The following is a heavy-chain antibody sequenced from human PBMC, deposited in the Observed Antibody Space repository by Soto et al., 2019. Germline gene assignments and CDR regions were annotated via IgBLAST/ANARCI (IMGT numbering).Heavy chain of an antibody. CDR1: GYTFINYY. V-gene: IGHV1-46*01. D-gene: IGHD6-13*01. Sequence: QVQLVQSGAEVKKPGASVTLSCKASGYTFINYYIHWVRQAPGQGLEWMGIFNPTRGSTNYAHKFQGRVTLTMDTSTRTVYMELSSPRFDDTAVYYCARDVAAGDYWGQGTLVTVSS. CDR2: FNPTRGST. J-gene: IGHJ4*02. CDR3: ARDVAAGDY.